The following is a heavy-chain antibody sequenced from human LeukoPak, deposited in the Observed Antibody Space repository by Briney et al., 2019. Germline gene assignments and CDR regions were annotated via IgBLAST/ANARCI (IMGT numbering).Heavy chain of an antibody. Sequence: ASVKVSCKASGYTFTSYYMHWVRQAPGQGLEWMGIINPSGRSISYAQKFQGRVTMTRDTSTSTVYMELSSLRSEDTAVYYCARDQRGMVAAYWGQGTLVTVSS. V-gene: IGHV1-46*03. D-gene: IGHD2-15*01. CDR3: ARDQRGMVAAY. CDR2: INPSGRSI. J-gene: IGHJ4*02. CDR1: GYTFTSYY.